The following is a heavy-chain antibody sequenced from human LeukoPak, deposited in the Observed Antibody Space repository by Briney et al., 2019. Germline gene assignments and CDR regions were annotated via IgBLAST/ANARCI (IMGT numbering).Heavy chain of an antibody. CDR2: IYYSGSS. Sequence: SQTLSLTCTVSGGSISSGGYYWSWIRQHPGKGLEWIGYIYYSGSSYYNPSLKSRVTISVDTSKDQFSLKLSSVTAADTAVYFCARGKKAYSSTWYVSWFDPWGQGTLVTVSS. CDR1: GGSISSGGYY. V-gene: IGHV4-31*03. CDR3: ARGKKAYSSTWYVSWFDP. J-gene: IGHJ5*02. D-gene: IGHD6-13*01.